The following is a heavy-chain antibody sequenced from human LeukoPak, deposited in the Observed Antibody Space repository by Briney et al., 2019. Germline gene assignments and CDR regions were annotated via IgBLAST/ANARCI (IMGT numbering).Heavy chain of an antibody. V-gene: IGHV4-39*07. Sequence: TSETLSLTCSVSGVSISSSSYYWGSFRQPPGKGLEWIGSIYYSGSTYYNPSLKSRVTISVDTSKNQFSLKLSSVTAADTAVYYCARDPDYDILTGYYFDYWGQGTLVSVSS. CDR2: IYYSGST. CDR1: GVSISSSSYY. D-gene: IGHD3-9*01. CDR3: ARDPDYDILTGYYFDY. J-gene: IGHJ4*02.